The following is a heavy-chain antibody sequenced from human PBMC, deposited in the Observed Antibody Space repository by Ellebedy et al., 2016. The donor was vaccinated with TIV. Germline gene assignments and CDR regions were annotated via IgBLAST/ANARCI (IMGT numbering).Heavy chain of an antibody. CDR1: GFIFSNFG. J-gene: IGHJ4*02. V-gene: IGHV3-33*03. Sequence: GESLKISCEASGFIFSNFGMHWVRQSPGQGLEWVAFIWYDGGNKYYVDSVKGRFTISRDNSKNTLYLQMNSLRAEDTAVYYCAKELHMWGTIMIDCWGPGTLVTVSS. CDR3: AKELHMWGTIMIDC. D-gene: IGHD3-16*01. CDR2: IWYDGGNK.